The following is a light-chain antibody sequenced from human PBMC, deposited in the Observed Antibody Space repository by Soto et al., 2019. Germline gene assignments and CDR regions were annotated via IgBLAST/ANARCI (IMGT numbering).Light chain of an antibody. V-gene: IGKV1-5*03. CDR1: QTISSW. CDR2: KGS. CDR3: QQYKSYSEA. J-gene: IGKJ1*01. Sequence: DIQMTQSPSTLSGSVGDRVTITCRASQTISSWLAWYQQKPGKAPKLLIYKGSTLKSGVPSRFSGSGSGTEFTLTISSLQPDDFATYYCQQYKSYSEAFGQGTKVELK.